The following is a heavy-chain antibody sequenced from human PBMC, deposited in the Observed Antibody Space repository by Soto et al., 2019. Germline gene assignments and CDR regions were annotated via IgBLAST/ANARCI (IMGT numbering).Heavy chain of an antibody. V-gene: IGHV3-33*01. CDR2: IWYDGSNK. CDR3: ARALRVWFGEIPPYYYGMDV. CDR1: GFTFSSYG. Sequence: QPGGSLRLSCAASGFTFSSYGMHWVRQAPGKGLEWVAVIWYDGSNKYYADSVKGRFTISRDNSKNTLYLQMNSLRAEDTAVYYCARALRVWFGEIPPYYYGMDVWGQGTTVTVSS. D-gene: IGHD3-10*01. J-gene: IGHJ6*02.